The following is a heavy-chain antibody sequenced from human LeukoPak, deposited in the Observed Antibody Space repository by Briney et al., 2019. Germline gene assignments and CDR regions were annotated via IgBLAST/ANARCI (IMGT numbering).Heavy chain of an antibody. Sequence: SGGSLRLSCAASGFTFSSYSMNWVRQAPGKGLEWVSYISSSSSTIYYADSVKGRFTISRDNAKNSLYLQMNSLRAEDTAVYYCASLLSSGWCLENYWGQGTLVTVSS. CDR2: ISSSSSTI. J-gene: IGHJ4*02. D-gene: IGHD6-19*01. V-gene: IGHV3-48*01. CDR3: ASLLSSGWCLENY. CDR1: GFTFSSYS.